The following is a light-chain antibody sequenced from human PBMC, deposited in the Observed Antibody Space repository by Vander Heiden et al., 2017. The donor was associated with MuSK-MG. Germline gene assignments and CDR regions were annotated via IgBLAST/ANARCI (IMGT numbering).Light chain of an antibody. Sequence: EIVMTQSPATLSVSPGERAPLSCRASRSVGSSLAWYQQNPGQAPRLLIYAASTRATGIPARFSGSGSGTEFTLTISSLQPEDFAVYFCQQYSNWPPGTFGPGTKVNIK. CDR3: QQYSNWPPGT. CDR2: AAS. J-gene: IGKJ3*01. CDR1: RSVGSS. V-gene: IGKV3-15*01.